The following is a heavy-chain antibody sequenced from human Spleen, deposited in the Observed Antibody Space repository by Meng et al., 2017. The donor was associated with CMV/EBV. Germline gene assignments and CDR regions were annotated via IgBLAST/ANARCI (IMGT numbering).Heavy chain of an antibody. CDR3: AKVVVPAAIGHWYFDL. Sequence: GGSLRLSCAASGFTFSSYAMSWVRQAPGKGLEWVSAISGSGGSTYYADSVKGRFTISRDNSKNTLYLQMNSLRAEDTAVYYCAKVVVPAAIGHWYFDLWGRGTLVTVSS. CDR2: ISGSGGST. CDR1: GFTFSSYA. J-gene: IGHJ2*01. D-gene: IGHD2-2*02. V-gene: IGHV3-23*01.